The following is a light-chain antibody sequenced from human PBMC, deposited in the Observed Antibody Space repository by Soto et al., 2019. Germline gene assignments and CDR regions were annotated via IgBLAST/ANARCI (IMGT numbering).Light chain of an antibody. Sequence: QYVLTQPLSESGSPGQSVTISCTGTSSDVGGYDFVSWYQHHPGKAPKLMIYEVSKRPSGVPDRFSGSKSGNTASLTVSGLQAEDEADYYCSSYAGSNNLVFGTGTKVTVL. CDR2: EVS. V-gene: IGLV2-8*01. J-gene: IGLJ1*01. CDR3: SSYAGSNNLV. CDR1: SSDVGGYDF.